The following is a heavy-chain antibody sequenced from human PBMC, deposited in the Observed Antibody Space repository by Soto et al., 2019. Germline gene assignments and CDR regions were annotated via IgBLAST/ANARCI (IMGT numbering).Heavy chain of an antibody. CDR2: IIPIFGTA. Sequence: SVKVSCKASGGTFSSYAISWVRQAPGQGLEWMGGIIPIFGTANYAQKFQGRVTITADESTSTAYMELSSLRSEDTAVYYCARDVVHYYDSSGSFDYWGQGTLVTVSS. CDR3: ARDVVHYYDSSGSFDY. D-gene: IGHD3-22*01. V-gene: IGHV1-69*13. J-gene: IGHJ4*02. CDR1: GGTFSSYA.